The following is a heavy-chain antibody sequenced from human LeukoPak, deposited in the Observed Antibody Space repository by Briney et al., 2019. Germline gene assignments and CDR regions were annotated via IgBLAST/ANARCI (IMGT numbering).Heavy chain of an antibody. V-gene: IGHV3-23*01. CDR3: GKTTVGYSSGQKPAWPVDY. CDR1: GFTFCSHA. J-gene: IGHJ4*02. D-gene: IGHD5-18*01. CDR2: IFGSGGSP. Sequence: GGSLRLSCEASGFTFCSHAMYWVRQAPGKGLEWVAGIFGSGGSPHYADPVKGRFPISRDNSRNTVYLQINSLRYEDTAVYYCGKTTVGYSSGQKPAWPVDYWGQGTLVTVSS.